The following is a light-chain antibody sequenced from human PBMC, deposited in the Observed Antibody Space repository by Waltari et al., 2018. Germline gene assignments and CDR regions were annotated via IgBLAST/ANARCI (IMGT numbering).Light chain of an antibody. V-gene: IGLV3-19*01. Sequence: SSELTQDPAVSVALGQTVSITCPGDSLRRYYASWYQQRPGQAPILTLYGQDNRPSGIPDRFSGSTSGNTASLTITGAQAEDEADYYCLSRDTTSTRVFGGGTRLTV. CDR2: GQD. CDR3: LSRDTTSTRV. CDR1: SLRRYY. J-gene: IGLJ3*02.